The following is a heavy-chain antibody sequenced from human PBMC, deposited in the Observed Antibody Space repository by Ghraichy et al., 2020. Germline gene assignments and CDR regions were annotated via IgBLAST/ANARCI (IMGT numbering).Heavy chain of an antibody. D-gene: IGHD2-21*02. J-gene: IGHJ6*02. CDR3: ARLPRALVVTHPYYYGMDV. Sequence: SETLSLTCTVSGGSISSCYWSWIRQPPGKGLEWIGYIYYSGSTNYNPSLKSRVTISVDTSKNQFSLKLSSVTAADTAVYYCARLPRALVVTHPYYYGMDVWGQGTTVTVSS. CDR1: GGSISSCY. CDR2: IYYSGST. V-gene: IGHV4-59*08.